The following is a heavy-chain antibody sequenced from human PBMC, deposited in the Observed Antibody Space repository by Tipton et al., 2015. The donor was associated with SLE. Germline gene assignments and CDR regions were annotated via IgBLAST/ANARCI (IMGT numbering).Heavy chain of an antibody. CDR2: IYYSGST. D-gene: IGHD6-19*01. Sequence: TLSLTCTVSGGSISSSSYYWGWIRQPPGKGLGWIGSIYYSGSTYYNPSLKSRVTISVDTPKNQFSLKLSSVTAADTAVYYCARHGRGIAVAGRGLDYWGQGTLVTVSS. CDR3: ARHGRGIAVAGRGLDY. V-gene: IGHV4-39*01. J-gene: IGHJ4*02. CDR1: GGSISSSSYY.